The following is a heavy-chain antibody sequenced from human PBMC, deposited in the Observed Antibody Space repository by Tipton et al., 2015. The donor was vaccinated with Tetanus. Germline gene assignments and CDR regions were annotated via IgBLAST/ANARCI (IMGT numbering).Heavy chain of an antibody. V-gene: IGHV4-31*03. CDR1: GVSISGGRYY. D-gene: IGHD1-26*01. J-gene: IGHJ4*02. CDR2: IYSSGST. Sequence: TLSLTCSVSGVSISGGRYYWSWIRQRPGKGLEWIGDIYSSGSTYTDPSLKGRVTISVDTSKNQFSLRVNSVTAADTAVFYCARDQARGARGWNFFAVWGLGTLVTVSS. CDR3: ARDQARGARGWNFFAV.